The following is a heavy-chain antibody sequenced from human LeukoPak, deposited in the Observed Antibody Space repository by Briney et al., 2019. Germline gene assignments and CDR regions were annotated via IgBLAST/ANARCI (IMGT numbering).Heavy chain of an antibody. J-gene: IGHJ4*02. D-gene: IGHD3-10*01. Sequence: PSETLSLTCAVYGGPFSGYYWSWIRQPPGKGLEWIGEINHSGSTNYNPSLKSRVTISVDTSKNQFSLKLSSVTAADTAVYYCARAIGYYYGSGSYYYFDYWGQGTLVTVSS. V-gene: IGHV4-34*01. CDR1: GGPFSGYY. CDR2: INHSGST. CDR3: ARAIGYYYGSGSYYYFDY.